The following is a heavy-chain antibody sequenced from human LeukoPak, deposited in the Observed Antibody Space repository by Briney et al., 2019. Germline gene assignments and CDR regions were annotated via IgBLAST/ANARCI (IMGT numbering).Heavy chain of an antibody. CDR3: ARVRGGDFWSGYNYYYYMDV. V-gene: IGHV1-18*01. CDR2: ISAYNGNT. Sequence: ASVKVSCRASGYTFTSYGISWVRQAPGQGLEWMGWISAYNGNTNYAQKLQGRVTMTTDTSTSTAYMELRSLRSDDTAVYYCARVRGGDFWSGYNYYYYMDVWGKGTTVTVSS. D-gene: IGHD3-3*01. J-gene: IGHJ6*03. CDR1: GYTFTSYG.